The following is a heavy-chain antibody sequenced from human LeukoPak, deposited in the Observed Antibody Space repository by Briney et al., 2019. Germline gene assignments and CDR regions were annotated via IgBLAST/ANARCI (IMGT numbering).Heavy chain of an antibody. V-gene: IGHV1-2*02. J-gene: IGHJ4*02. CDR2: MNPKNGGS. CDR3: ARERGQIAAARLPH. CDR1: GYTFAAYY. D-gene: IGHD6-13*01. Sequence: ASVKVSCKASGYTFAAYYIHWVRQAPGQGLEWMGWMNPKNGGSSYAQNFEGRATMTRKTSITTAYMELSSQRFDDTAIYYCARERGQIAAARLPHWGEGALVSVSS.